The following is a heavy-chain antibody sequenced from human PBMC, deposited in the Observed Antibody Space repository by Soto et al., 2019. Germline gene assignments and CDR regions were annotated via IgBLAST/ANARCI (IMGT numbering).Heavy chain of an antibody. J-gene: IGHJ3*02. V-gene: IGHV1-69*13. Sequence: ASVKVSCKASGGTFSSYAISWVRQAPGQGLEWMGGIIPIFGTANYAQKFQGRVTITADESTSTAYMELSSLRSEDTAVYYCARGLAYCGGDCYWAAFDIWGQGTMVTVSS. CDR3: ARGLAYCGGDCYWAAFDI. D-gene: IGHD2-21*02. CDR1: GGTFSSYA. CDR2: IIPIFGTA.